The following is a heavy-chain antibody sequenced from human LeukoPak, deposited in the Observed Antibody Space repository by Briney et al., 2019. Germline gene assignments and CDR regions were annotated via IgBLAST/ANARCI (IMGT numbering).Heavy chain of an antibody. Sequence: SETLSLTCTVSGVSITTYYWSWIRQPPGKGLEWIGYVYYSGSTNYNPSLKSRVTISVETSKNQFSLKLSSVTAADTAVYYCARSSYYYGADALDIWGQGTMVTVSS. D-gene: IGHD3-10*01. CDR2: VYYSGST. CDR1: GVSITTYY. CDR3: ARSSYYYGADALDI. V-gene: IGHV4-59*01. J-gene: IGHJ3*02.